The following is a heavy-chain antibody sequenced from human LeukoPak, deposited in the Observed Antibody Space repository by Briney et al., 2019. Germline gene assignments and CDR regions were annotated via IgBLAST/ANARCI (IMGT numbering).Heavy chain of an antibody. CDR2: IYHSGRT. J-gene: IGHJ4*02. CDR3: TGKYYYDSSGYYYADY. CDR1: GYSISSDYY. Sequence: SETLSLTCTVSGYSISSDYYWGWIRQSPGKGLEWIGSIYHSGRTYYNPPLKSRLTISLDTSKNQFSLKLSSVTAADTAVYYCTGKYYYDSSGYYYADYWGQGTLVTVSS. V-gene: IGHV4-38-2*02. D-gene: IGHD3-22*01.